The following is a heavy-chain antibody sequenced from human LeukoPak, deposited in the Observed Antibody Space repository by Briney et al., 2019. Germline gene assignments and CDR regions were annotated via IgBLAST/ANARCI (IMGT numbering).Heavy chain of an antibody. CDR2: ISNSGSTI. Sequence: PGGSLRLSCAASGSTFSNYEMNWVRQAPGKGLEWVSYISNSGSTIYYADSVKGRFTISRDNAKNSLYLQMNSLRAEDTAVYYCARSLFWDILAPGAFDIWGQGTMVTVSS. V-gene: IGHV3-48*03. CDR1: GSTFSNYE. J-gene: IGHJ3*02. D-gene: IGHD3-9*01. CDR3: ARSLFWDILAPGAFDI.